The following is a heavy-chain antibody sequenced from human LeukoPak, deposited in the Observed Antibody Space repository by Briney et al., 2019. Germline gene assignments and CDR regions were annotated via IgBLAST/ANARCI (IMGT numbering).Heavy chain of an antibody. CDR1: GFTFSSYA. V-gene: IGHV3-23*01. CDR2: ISGSGGST. J-gene: IGHJ4*02. D-gene: IGHD1-20*01. CDR3: AKDTYNWNQFDY. Sequence: PGGSLRLSCAATGFTFSSYAMSWVRQAPGKGLEWVSAISGSGGSTYYADSVKGRFTISRDNSKNTLYLQMNSLRAEDTAVYYCAKDTYNWNQFDYWGQGTLVTVSS.